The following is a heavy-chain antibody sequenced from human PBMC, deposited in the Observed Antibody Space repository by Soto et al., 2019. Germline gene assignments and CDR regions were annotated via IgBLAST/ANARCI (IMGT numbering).Heavy chain of an antibody. D-gene: IGHD2-2*01. V-gene: IGHV5-51*01. Sequence: GEPLKISCKGSGYSFTSYSLAWVRQMPGKGLEWMGIIYPGDSDTRYSPSFQGQATIAADKSISTAYLQWSSLKASDTAMYYCARLFIGCSSTSCYSVYYYYGMDVWGQGNTVTVS. J-gene: IGHJ6*02. CDR2: IYPGDSDT. CDR1: GYSFTSYS. CDR3: ARLFIGCSSTSCYSVYYYYGMDV.